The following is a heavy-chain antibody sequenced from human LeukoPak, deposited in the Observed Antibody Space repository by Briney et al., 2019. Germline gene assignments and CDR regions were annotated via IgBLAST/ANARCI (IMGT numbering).Heavy chain of an antibody. J-gene: IGHJ4*02. CDR2: ISDSGSST. CDR1: GFTFSAYA. Sequence: LPGGSLRLSCAASGFTFSAYAMSWVRQAPGKGLEWVSAISDSGSSTYYADSVKGRFTISRDNSKNTLYLQMNSLKAEDTAVYYCAKKAVGTSTGGPFDYWGQGTLVIVSS. CDR3: AKKAVGTSTGGPFDY. D-gene: IGHD1-26*01. V-gene: IGHV3-23*01.